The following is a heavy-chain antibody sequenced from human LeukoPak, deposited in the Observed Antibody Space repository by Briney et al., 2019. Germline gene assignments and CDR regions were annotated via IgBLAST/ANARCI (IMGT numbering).Heavy chain of an antibody. CDR2: IYYSGST. J-gene: IGHJ4*02. CDR3: ARAVYYYDSSGYPYFDY. V-gene: IGHV4-39*07. Sequence: PSETLSLTCTVSGGSISSSSYYWGWIRQPPGKGLEWIGSIYYSGSTYYNPSLKSRVTISVDTSKNQFSLKLSSVTAADTAVYYCARAVYYYDSSGYPYFDYWGQGTLVTVSS. CDR1: GGSISSSSYY. D-gene: IGHD3-22*01.